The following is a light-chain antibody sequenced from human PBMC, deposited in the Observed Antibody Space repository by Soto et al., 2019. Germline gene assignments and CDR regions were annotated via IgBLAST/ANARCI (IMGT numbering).Light chain of an antibody. CDR1: QSVSSSY. J-gene: IGKJ1*01. Sequence: EIVLTQSPGTLSLSPGERATLSCRASQSVSSSYLAWYQQKPGQAPRLLIYGASSRATGIPDRFRGSGSGTDFTLTISRLEPEDFAVYYCQQYGSSRWTVGQGTKVEIK. V-gene: IGKV3-20*01. CDR2: GAS. CDR3: QQYGSSRWT.